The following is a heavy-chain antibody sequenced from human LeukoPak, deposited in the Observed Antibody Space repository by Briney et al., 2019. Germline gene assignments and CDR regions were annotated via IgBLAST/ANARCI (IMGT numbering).Heavy chain of an antibody. Sequence: ASVKVSCKASGYSFTSYDVHWVRQASGQGLEWMGWMNPNTGITGYAQNFQGRVTMTSDTSISTAYMDLSNLRSDDTAIYYCARVSPSASEIDFDHWGQGTLVTVSS. CDR1: GYSFTSYD. V-gene: IGHV1-8*01. J-gene: IGHJ4*02. D-gene: IGHD1-14*01. CDR2: MNPNTGIT. CDR3: ARVSPSASEIDFDH.